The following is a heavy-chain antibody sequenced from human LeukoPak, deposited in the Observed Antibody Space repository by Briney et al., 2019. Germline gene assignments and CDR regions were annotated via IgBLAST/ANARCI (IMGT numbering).Heavy chain of an antibody. CDR2: ISAYNGNT. J-gene: IGHJ4*02. V-gene: IGHV1-18*01. CDR3: ATSLQWSGVYHEFDY. Sequence: ASVKVSCKASGYTFTSYGISWVRQAPGQGLEWMGWISAYNGNTNYAQKLQGRVTMTTDTSTSTAYMELRSLRSDDTAVYYCATSLQWSGVYHEFDYWGQGTLVTVSS. D-gene: IGHD2-8*02. CDR1: GYTFTSYG.